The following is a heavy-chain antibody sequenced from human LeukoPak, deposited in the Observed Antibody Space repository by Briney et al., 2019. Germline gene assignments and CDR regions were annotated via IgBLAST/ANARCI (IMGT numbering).Heavy chain of an antibody. D-gene: IGHD3/OR15-3a*01. Sequence: ASVKVSCKASGYTFTGYYMHWVRQAPGEGLEWMGGFDPEDGETIYAQKFQGRVTMTEDTSTDTAYMELSSLRSEDTAAYYCATGLVLDYWGQGTLVTVSS. CDR2: FDPEDGET. J-gene: IGHJ4*02. V-gene: IGHV1-24*01. CDR1: GYTFTGYY. CDR3: ATGLVLDY.